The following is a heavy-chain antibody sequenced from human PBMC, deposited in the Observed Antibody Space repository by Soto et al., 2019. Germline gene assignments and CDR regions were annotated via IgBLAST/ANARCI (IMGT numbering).Heavy chain of an antibody. J-gene: IGHJ4*02. D-gene: IGHD5-12*01. CDR3: ARGVRGVATIAIGFYLDY. CDR1: GFIFNSYG. V-gene: IGHV3-30*03. Sequence: QVQLVESGGGVVQPGRSLRLSCAASGFIFNSYGMHWIRQAPGKGLEWVAVISYDGSNIFYADSVKGRFTTSRDNSNNPLYLQMNRLRGDDTAVYYCARGVRGVATIAIGFYLDYWGQGTLVTTSS. CDR2: ISYDGSNI.